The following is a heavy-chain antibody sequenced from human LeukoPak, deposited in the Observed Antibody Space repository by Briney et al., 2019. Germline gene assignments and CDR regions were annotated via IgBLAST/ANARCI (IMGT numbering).Heavy chain of an antibody. Sequence: ASVKVSLKTSGYTFTSYYIHWVRQAPGQGLEWMGIINPSGSSTTYARRFQGRVTMARDTSTSTVYMDVSSLTSDDTAVYYCARSSDPERNTSRPFDSWGQGTLVTVSS. J-gene: IGHJ4*02. CDR3: ARSSDPERNTSRPFDS. V-gene: IGHV1-46*01. CDR1: GYTFTSYY. CDR2: INPSGSST. D-gene: IGHD1-1*01.